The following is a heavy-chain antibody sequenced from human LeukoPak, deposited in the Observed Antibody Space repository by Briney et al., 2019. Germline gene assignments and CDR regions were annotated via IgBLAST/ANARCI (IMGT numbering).Heavy chain of an antibody. D-gene: IGHD2-2*01. V-gene: IGHV1-69*13. CDR1: GGTFSSYA. J-gene: IGHJ4*02. CDR3: ATYCSSANCYTWGYYFDY. CDR2: IIPVSGTA. Sequence: SVKVSCKASGGTFSSYAISWVRQAPGQGLEWMGGIIPVSGTANYAQKFQGRVTITADESTSTAYMELSSLRSEDTAMYYCATYCSSANCYTWGYYFDYWGQGTLVTVSS.